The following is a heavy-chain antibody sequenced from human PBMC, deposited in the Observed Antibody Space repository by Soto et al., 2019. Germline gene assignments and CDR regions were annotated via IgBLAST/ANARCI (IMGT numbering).Heavy chain of an antibody. CDR1: GGSISSRGYY. V-gene: IGHV4-31*03. CDR3: ARGDYYDSSGYYS. Sequence: SETLSLTCTVSGGSISSRGYYWNWIRQLPGKGLEWIGYISSSGTYYNASLKSRLTISVDTSKNQFSLNLSSVSAADTAVYYCARGDYYDSSGYYSWRQGTLVTVSS. J-gene: IGHJ4*02. D-gene: IGHD3-22*01. CDR2: ISSSGT.